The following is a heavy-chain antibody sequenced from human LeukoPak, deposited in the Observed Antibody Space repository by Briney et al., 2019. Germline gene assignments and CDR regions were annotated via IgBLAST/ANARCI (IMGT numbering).Heavy chain of an antibody. CDR1: GFTFSSYW. V-gene: IGHV3-74*01. J-gene: IGHJ6*03. D-gene: IGHD6-19*01. CDR3: AKEYSSGWYYMDV. Sequence: PGGSLRLSCAASGFTFSSYWMHWVRQAPGKGLVWVSRINSDGSSTSYADSVKGRFTISRDNAKNTLYLQMNSLRAEDTAVYYCAKEYSSGWYYMDVWGKGTTVTVSS. CDR2: INSDGSST.